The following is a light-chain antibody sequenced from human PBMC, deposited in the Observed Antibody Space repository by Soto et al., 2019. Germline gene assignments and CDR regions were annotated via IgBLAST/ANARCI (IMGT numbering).Light chain of an antibody. CDR1: QSVSSNY. J-gene: IGKJ1*01. Sequence: EIVLTQSPDTLSLSPWERATFSCRASQSVSSNYLAWYQQKPGQAPRLLIYGASSRATGIPDRFSGSGSGTEFTLTISSLQSEDFAVYYCQQYNNFGTFGQGTKVDIK. V-gene: IGKV3-20*01. CDR2: GAS. CDR3: QQYNNFGT.